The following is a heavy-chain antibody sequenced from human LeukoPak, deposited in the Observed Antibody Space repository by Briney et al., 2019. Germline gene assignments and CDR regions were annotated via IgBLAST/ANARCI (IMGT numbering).Heavy chain of an antibody. CDR2: IKQDGSEK. CDR1: GFTFSSYW. V-gene: IGHV3-7*01. Sequence: GGSLRLSCAASGFTFSSYWMSWVRQAPGKGLEWVANIKQDGSEKYYVDSVKGRFTISRDNAKNSLYLQMNSLRAEDTAVYYCARDPYPYSGYMVYFDYWGQGTLVTVSS. J-gene: IGHJ4*02. D-gene: IGHD3-22*01. CDR3: ARDPYPYSGYMVYFDY.